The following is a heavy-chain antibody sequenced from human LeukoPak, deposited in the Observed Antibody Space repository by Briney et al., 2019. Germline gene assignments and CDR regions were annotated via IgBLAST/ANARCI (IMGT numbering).Heavy chain of an antibody. Sequence: GGSLRLSCAASGFTFSSYGIHWVRQTPGKGLEWVAFIRSDGNKQNYADSVKGRFTISRDNSKNTVYLRMDSLRTEDTAVYYCAKDDPCFDYWGQGILVTVSS. CDR3: AKDDPCFDY. V-gene: IGHV3-30*02. J-gene: IGHJ4*02. CDR2: IRSDGNKQ. CDR1: GFTFSSYG.